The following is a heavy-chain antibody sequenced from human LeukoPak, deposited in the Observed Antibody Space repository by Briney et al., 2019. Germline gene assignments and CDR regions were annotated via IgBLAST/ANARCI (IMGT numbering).Heavy chain of an antibody. CDR2: ISGSGGST. CDR1: GFTFSSYG. J-gene: IGHJ4*02. CDR3: AKGMFRGFGDQAY. D-gene: IGHD3-10*01. V-gene: IGHV3-23*01. Sequence: GGSLRLSCAASGFTFSSYGMSWVRQAPGKGLEWVSDISGSGGSTYYADSVKGRFTISRDNAKNTLYLQMNSLRAEDTAVYYCAKGMFRGFGDQAYWGQGTLVTVSS.